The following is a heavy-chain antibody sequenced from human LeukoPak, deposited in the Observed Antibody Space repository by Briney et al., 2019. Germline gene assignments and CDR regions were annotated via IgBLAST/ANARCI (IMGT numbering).Heavy chain of an antibody. CDR1: GYSYTSYW. CDR2: IYPGDSDT. Sequence: GESLKISCKGSGYSYTSYWIGWVRQMPGKGLEWMGIIYPGDSDTRYSPSFQGQVTISADKSISTAYLQWSSLKASDTAMYYCARHPYCSGGSCYSDYWGQGTLVTVSS. J-gene: IGHJ4*02. CDR3: ARHPYCSGGSCYSDY. V-gene: IGHV5-51*01. D-gene: IGHD2-15*01.